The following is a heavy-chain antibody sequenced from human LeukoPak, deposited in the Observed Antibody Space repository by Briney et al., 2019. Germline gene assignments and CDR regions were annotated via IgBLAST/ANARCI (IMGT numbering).Heavy chain of an antibody. V-gene: IGHV5-51*01. CDR2: IYPGDSDT. CDR1: GYRFTNSW. CDR3: ARVYSNNFDY. Sequence: GESLKISCKGSGYRFTNSWIGWVLQMPGKGLEWMGIIYPGDSDTRYSPSFQAQATISGDKSISTAYLQWSSLKASATAMYYCARVYSNNFDYWGQGTLVTVSS. J-gene: IGHJ4*02. D-gene: IGHD4-11*01.